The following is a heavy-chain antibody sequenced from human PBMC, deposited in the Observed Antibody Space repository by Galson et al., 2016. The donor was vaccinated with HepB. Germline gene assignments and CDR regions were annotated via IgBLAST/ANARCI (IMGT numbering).Heavy chain of an antibody. Sequence: PALVKPTQTLTLTCTVSGFSLSTSGMCVSWIRQPPGKALEWLALIDWDDEKYYSTSLKTRLTISKDTSKNQLVLRMTNVDPVDTATYYCERVVWAGVITDRWGQGTLVTVSS. CDR1: GFSLSTSGMC. V-gene: IGHV2-70*01. D-gene: IGHD3-10*01. J-gene: IGHJ5*02. CDR3: ERVVWAGVITDR. CDR2: IDWDDEK.